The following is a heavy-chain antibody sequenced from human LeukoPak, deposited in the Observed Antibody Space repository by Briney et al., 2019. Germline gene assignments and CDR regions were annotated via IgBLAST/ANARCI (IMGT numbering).Heavy chain of an antibody. CDR2: IYYIGNT. D-gene: IGHD3-10*01. CDR1: GGSISNYY. J-gene: IGHJ2*01. V-gene: IGHV4-59*08. Sequence: PSETLSLTCTVSGGSISNYYWSWVRQPPGKGLEWIGYIYYIGNTDYNPSLKSRVSISVDTSKNQFSLNLKSVTATATALHYCGRPRVAGRTGGHFVLW. CDR3: GRPRVAGRTGGHFVL.